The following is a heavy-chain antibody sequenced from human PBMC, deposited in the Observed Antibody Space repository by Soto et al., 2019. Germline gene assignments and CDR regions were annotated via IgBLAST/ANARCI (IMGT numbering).Heavy chain of an antibody. D-gene: IGHD5-12*01. CDR2: ISGSGGST. CDR3: EKGVEMATISAFDI. CDR1: GFTFSSYA. J-gene: IGHJ3*02. V-gene: IGHV3-23*01. Sequence: GGSLRLSCAASGFTFSSYAMSFVLQAPGKGLEWVSAISGSGGSTYYADSVKGRFTISRDNSKNTLYLQMNSLRAEDTAVYYCEKGVEMATISAFDIWGQGTMGTVSS.